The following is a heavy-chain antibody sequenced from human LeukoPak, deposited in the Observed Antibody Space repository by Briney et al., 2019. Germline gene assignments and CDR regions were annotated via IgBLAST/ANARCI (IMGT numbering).Heavy chain of an antibody. CDR3: ARVGDEAFDI. CDR2: IYYSGST. J-gene: IGHJ3*02. V-gene: IGHV4-59*01. CDR1: GGSISSYY. D-gene: IGHD3-16*01. Sequence: SETLSLTCTVSGGSISSYYWSWIRQPPGKGLAWIGYIYYSGSTNYNPSLKSRVTISVDTSKNQFSLKLSSVTAADTAVYYCARVGDEAFDIWGQGTMVTVSS.